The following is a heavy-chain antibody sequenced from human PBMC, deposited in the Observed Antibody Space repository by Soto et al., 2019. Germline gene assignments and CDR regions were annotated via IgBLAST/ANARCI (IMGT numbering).Heavy chain of an antibody. CDR2: ISAYNGNT. CDR1: GYTFTSYG. J-gene: IGHJ6*02. CDR3: ARDGEQQIGGYYYYGMDV. Sequence: ASVKVSCKASGYTFTSYGISWVRQAPGQGLEWMGWISAYNGNTNYAQKLQGRVTMTTDTSTSTAYMELRSLRSDDTAVYYCARDGEQQIGGYYYYGMDVWGQGTTVTVSS. V-gene: IGHV1-18*01. D-gene: IGHD6-13*01.